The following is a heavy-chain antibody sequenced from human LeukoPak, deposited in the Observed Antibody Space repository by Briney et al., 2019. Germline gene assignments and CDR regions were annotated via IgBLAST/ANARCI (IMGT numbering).Heavy chain of an antibody. CDR3: ARDGYCSGGSCYSQH. D-gene: IGHD2-15*01. J-gene: IGHJ1*01. CDR2: IYTSGST. CDR1: AGSISSGGYY. Sequence: SETLSLTCSVSAGSISSGGYYWSWIRQHPGKGLEWIGYIYTSGSTNYNPSLKSRVTMSVDTSKNQFSLKLSSVTAADTAVYYCARDGYCSGGSCYSQHWGQGTLVTVSS. V-gene: IGHV4-61*08.